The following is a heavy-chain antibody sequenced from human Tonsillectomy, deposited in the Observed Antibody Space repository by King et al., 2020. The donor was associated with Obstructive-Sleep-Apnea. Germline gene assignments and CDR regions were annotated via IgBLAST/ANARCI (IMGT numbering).Heavy chain of an antibody. J-gene: IGHJ6*02. CDR3: ATRRVDYYGMDA. V-gene: IGHV3-23*04. CDR2: ITGSGRST. Sequence: VQLVESGGGLVQPGGSLRLSCVASGFSFSNYAMNWVRQAPGKGLECVSVITGSGRSTYYADSVKGRFTISRDNSKNTLYLQMNSLRVEDTAVYYCATRRVDYYGMDAWGQGTTVIVSS. CDR1: GFSFSNYA.